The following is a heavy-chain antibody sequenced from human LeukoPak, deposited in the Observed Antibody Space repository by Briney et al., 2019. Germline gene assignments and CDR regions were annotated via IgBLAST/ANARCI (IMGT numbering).Heavy chain of an antibody. J-gene: IGHJ4*02. Sequence: ASVKVSCKVSGYTLTELSMHWVRQAPGQGLEWMGWINPNSGGTNYAQKFQGWVTMTRDTSISTAYMELSRLISDDTAVYYCARGGVIPAAMHFDYWGQGTLVTVSS. CDR3: ARGGVIPAAMHFDY. CDR2: INPNSGGT. CDR1: GYTLTELS. V-gene: IGHV1-2*04. D-gene: IGHD2-2*01.